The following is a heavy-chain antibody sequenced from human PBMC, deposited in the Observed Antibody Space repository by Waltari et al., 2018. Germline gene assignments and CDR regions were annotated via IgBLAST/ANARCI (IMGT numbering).Heavy chain of an antibody. V-gene: IGHV3-7*01. CDR2: IKQDGSQK. Sequence: EVRLVESGGTLVQPGGSLRLSCAASGFPISDYWMTWVRQTPGKGLEWVANIKQDGSQKHYLDSVKGRFIISRDNAENSLSLQMNSLRADDTAVYYCARASRTGTWDTGYWGQGTLVIVSS. D-gene: IGHD1-1*01. J-gene: IGHJ4*02. CDR3: ARASRTGTWDTGY. CDR1: GFPISDYW.